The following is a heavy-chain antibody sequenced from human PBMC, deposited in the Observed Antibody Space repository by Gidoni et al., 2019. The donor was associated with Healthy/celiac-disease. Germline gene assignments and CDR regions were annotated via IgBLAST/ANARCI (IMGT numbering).Heavy chain of an antibody. J-gene: IGHJ4*02. V-gene: IGHV1-46*01. D-gene: IGHD2-21*02. CDR3: ARDRAGGGNSFTFLDYFDY. CDR2: INPSGGST. CDR1: AYTSTSYY. Sequence: QVQLVQSGAEVKKPGASVKVSCTASAYTSTSYYMHWVRQAPGQGLEWMGIINPSGGSTSYAQKFQGRVTMTRDTSTSTVYMELSSLRSEDTAVYYCARDRAGGGNSFTFLDYFDYWGQGTLVTVSS.